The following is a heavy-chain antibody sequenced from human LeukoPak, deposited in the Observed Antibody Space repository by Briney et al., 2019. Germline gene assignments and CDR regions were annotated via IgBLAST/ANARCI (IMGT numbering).Heavy chain of an antibody. CDR3: ARVPITLAGTKDAKYFQH. Sequence: GGSLRLSCAASGFTFSSYSMNWVRQAPGKGLEWVSYISSSSSTIYYADSVMGRFTISRDNAKNSLYLQMNSLRAEDTAVYYCARVPITLAGTKDAKYFQHWGQDTLVTVSS. V-gene: IGHV3-48*01. J-gene: IGHJ1*01. CDR2: ISSSSSTI. D-gene: IGHD6-19*01. CDR1: GFTFSSYS.